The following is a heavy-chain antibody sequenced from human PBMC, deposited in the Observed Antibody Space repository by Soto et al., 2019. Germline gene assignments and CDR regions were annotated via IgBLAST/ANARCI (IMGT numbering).Heavy chain of an antibody. CDR2: IYPGDSDT. J-gene: IGHJ6*02. D-gene: IGHD3-16*01. CDR1: GYRFSSYW. CDR3: ARQGGGDMRLTSYSYGMDV. Sequence: PGESLKISCQGSGYRFSSYWIAWVRQMPGKGLEWMGIIYPGDSDTIYSPSFQGQVTFSADKSIRTAYLQWSSLKAPDTAIYYCARQGGGDMRLTSYSYGMDVWGQGTTVTVSS. V-gene: IGHV5-51*01.